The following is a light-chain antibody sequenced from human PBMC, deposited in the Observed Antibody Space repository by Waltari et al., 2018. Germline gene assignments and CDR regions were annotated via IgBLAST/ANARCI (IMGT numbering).Light chain of an antibody. V-gene: IGKV3-20*01. CDR1: QSIGSNY. CDR3: QQYNNSPWT. J-gene: IGKJ1*01. Sequence: PGSRATLTCRASQSIGSNYLAWYQQRPGQAPRLLIYAASSRATGIPDRFSGGASGTDFTLTISRLEPEDVAVYFCQQYNNSPWTFGQGTKVEIK. CDR2: AAS.